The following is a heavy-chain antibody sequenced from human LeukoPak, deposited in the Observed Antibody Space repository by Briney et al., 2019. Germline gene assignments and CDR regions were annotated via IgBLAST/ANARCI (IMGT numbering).Heavy chain of an antibody. V-gene: IGHV4-59*08. Sequence: PSETPSLTCTVSGGSISSDYWSWIRQPPGRGLEWIGYIYYSGSTNYNPSLESRVTISVDTSKNQFSLKLSSVTAADTAVYYCARMNVVVAASDAFDIWGQGTMVTVSS. J-gene: IGHJ3*02. CDR1: GGSISSDY. D-gene: IGHD2-15*01. CDR2: IYYSGST. CDR3: ARMNVVVAASDAFDI.